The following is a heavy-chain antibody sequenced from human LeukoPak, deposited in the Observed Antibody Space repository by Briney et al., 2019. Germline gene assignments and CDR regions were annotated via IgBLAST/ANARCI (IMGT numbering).Heavy chain of an antibody. CDR1: GGSISSSSYY. V-gene: IGHV4-39*01. D-gene: IGHD6-6*01. Sequence: SETLSLTCTVSGGSISSSSYYWGWLRQPPGKGLEWIVSIYYSGSTYYNPSLKSRVPISVATSKNPFSLNLSSLTPADPAVYYCATQLYSSSWGYWFDPWGQGTLVTVSS. CDR3: ATQLYSSSWGYWFDP. J-gene: IGHJ5*02. CDR2: IYYSGST.